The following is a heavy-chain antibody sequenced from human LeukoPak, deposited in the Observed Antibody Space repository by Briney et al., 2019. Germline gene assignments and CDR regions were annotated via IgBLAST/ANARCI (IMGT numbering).Heavy chain of an antibody. CDR3: ARRGLSGPFDY. V-gene: IGHV4-39*01. D-gene: IGHD5-12*01. CDR1: GGSISSSYY. Sequence: PSETLSLTCTVSGGSISSSYYWGWIRQPPGKGLEWIGSIYYSGSTYYNPSLKSRVTISVDTSKNQFSLKLSSVTAADTAVYYCARRGLSGPFDYWGQGTLVTVSS. CDR2: IYYSGST. J-gene: IGHJ4*02.